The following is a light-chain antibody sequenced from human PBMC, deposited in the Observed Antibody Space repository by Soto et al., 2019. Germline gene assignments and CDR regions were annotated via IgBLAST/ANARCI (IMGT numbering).Light chain of an antibody. CDR1: QDISSW. CDR2: AAS. V-gene: IGKV1-12*01. CDR3: QRANSFPLT. Sequence: DIQMTQSPSSVSASVGDRVTITCRASQDISSWLAWYQQKPGKAPKLLSYAASILESGVPSRFSGSGSGTDFSLTVSSLQPEDFATYYCQRANSFPLTFGGGTQVEIK. J-gene: IGKJ4*01.